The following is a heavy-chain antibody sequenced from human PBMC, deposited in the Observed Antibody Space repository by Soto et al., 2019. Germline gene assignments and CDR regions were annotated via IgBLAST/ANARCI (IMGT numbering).Heavy chain of an antibody. D-gene: IGHD6-19*01. CDR3: AIGPRMWLAGGGY. Sequence: SETLSLTCAVYGGSFGGYYRSWIRQPPGKGLEWLGEINHSGITDYNPSLKSRITISIDTSKKQFSLKLNSVTAADTAVYYCAIGPRMWLAGGGYWGQGTQVTVSS. CDR1: GGSFGGYY. V-gene: IGHV4-34*01. CDR2: INHSGIT. J-gene: IGHJ4*02.